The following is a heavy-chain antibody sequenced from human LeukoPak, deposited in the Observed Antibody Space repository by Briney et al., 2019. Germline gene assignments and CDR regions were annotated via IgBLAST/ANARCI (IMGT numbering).Heavy chain of an antibody. CDR3: ARVPNGGGWIGDV. J-gene: IGHJ6*02. CDR2: ISSSGIYT. Sequence: GGSLRLSCAASGLSFSLYYMNWVRQAPGKGLEWVSGISSSGIYTYYADSLRGRFNISRDNANNSLYLQMNSLRAEDTAVYYCARVPNGGGWIGDVWGQGTTVTAPS. D-gene: IGHD3-16*01. CDR1: GLSFSLYY. V-gene: IGHV3-21*01.